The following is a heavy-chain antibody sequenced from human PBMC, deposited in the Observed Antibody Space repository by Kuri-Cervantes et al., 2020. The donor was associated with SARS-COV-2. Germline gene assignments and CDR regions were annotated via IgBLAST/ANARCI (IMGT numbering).Heavy chain of an antibody. V-gene: IGHV3-23*01. D-gene: IGHD1-1*01. Sequence: GGSLRLSCAASGFTFSSYAMRWVRQAPGEGLEWVSIISGSGGRTYNPDSVKGRFTLSRDNAKNMLFLQMNSLRAEDTAVYYCVRDGDHWNFDYWGQGTLVTVSS. CDR1: GFTFSSYA. CDR2: ISGSGGRT. CDR3: VRDGDHWNFDY. J-gene: IGHJ4*02.